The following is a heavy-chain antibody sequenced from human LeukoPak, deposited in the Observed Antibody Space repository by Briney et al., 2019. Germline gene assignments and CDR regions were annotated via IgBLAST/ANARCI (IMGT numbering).Heavy chain of an antibody. CDR1: GFIFSSYW. V-gene: IGHV3-7*04. CDR2: INQDGSEK. J-gene: IGHJ4*02. Sequence: GGPLRLSCAASGFIFSSYWMNWVRQAPGKRLEWVANINQDGSEKNYVDSVKGRFTISRDNAKNSLYLQMNSLRAEDTAVYYCARYPSGYDRGFDYWGQGTLVTVSS. CDR3: ARYPSGYDRGFDY. D-gene: IGHD5-12*01.